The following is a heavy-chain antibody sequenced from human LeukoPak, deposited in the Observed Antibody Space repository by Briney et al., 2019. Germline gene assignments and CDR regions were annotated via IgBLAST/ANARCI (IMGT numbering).Heavy chain of an antibody. V-gene: IGHV4-34*01. J-gene: IGHJ6*02. Sequence: NPSETLSLTCAVYGGSFSGYYWSWIRQPPGKGLEWIGEINHSGSTNYNPSLKSRVTISVDTSKNQFSLKLSSVTAADTAVYYCARGYGSGSYYPYYYYGMDVWGQGTTVTVSS. CDR2: INHSGST. CDR3: ARGYGSGSYYPYYYYGMDV. CDR1: GGSFSGYY. D-gene: IGHD3-10*01.